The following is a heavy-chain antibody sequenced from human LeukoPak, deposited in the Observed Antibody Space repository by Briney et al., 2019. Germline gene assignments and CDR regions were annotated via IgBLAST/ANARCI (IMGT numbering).Heavy chain of an antibody. CDR3: AKAMTTVTTYYYMDV. CDR2: IRYDGSNK. Sequence: GGSLRLSCAASGFTFSSYGMHWVRQAPGKGLEWVAFIRYDGSNKYYADSVKGRFTISRDNSKNTLYLQMNSLRAEDTAVYYCAKAMTTVTTYYYMDVWGKGTTVTISS. D-gene: IGHD4-17*01. V-gene: IGHV3-30*02. CDR1: GFTFSSYG. J-gene: IGHJ6*03.